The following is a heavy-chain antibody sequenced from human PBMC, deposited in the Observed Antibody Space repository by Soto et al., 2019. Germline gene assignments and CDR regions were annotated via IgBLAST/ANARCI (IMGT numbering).Heavy chain of an antibody. D-gene: IGHD1-1*01. CDR3: ARGRNWNRYGMDV. CDR1: GGSFSGYY. V-gene: IGHV4-34*01. CDR2: INHSGST. J-gene: IGHJ6*02. Sequence: SETLSLTCAVYGGSFSGYYWSWIRQPPGKGLEWIGEINHSGSTNYNPSLKSRVTISVDASKNQFSLKLSSVTAADTAMYYCARGRNWNRYGMDVWGQGTTVTVSS.